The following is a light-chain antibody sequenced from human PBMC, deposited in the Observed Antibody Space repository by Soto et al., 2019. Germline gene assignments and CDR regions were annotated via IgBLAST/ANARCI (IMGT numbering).Light chain of an antibody. CDR2: VAS. Sequence: IQLTQSPSFLSASVGDRVTITCRASQGISSYLAWYQQKPGKAPKPLIYVASTLQSGVPSRFSGSGSGTEFTLTISSLQPEDFATYYCQQLNNYPLTFGGGTKVDIK. J-gene: IGKJ4*01. CDR1: QGISSY. V-gene: IGKV1-9*01. CDR3: QQLNNYPLT.